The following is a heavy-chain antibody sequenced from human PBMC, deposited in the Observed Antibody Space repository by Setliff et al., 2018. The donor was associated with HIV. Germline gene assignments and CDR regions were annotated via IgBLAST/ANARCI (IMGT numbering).Heavy chain of an antibody. CDR3: TVYNTGSSKDHY. Sequence: PSETPSLTCTVSGVSISNYYWSWIRQPPGKGLEWIGYMYYSGNTNYNPSLKSRVTISVDTSKNQFSLKLNSVTAADTAVYYCTVYNTGSSKDHYWGQGTPVTVSS. CDR2: MYYSGNT. D-gene: IGHD2-8*02. J-gene: IGHJ4*02. CDR1: GVSISNYY. V-gene: IGHV4-59*03.